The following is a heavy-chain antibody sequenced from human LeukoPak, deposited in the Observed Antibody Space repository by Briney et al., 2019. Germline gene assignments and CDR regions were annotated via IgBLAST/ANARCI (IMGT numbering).Heavy chain of an antibody. Sequence: PGGSLRLSGAASGFTFSSYDMTWVRQAPGKGLEWVSYIGSSGSIIYYADSVKGRFTISRDNAKNSLYLQMNSLRAEDTAVYYCARDVNGYFDYWGQGTLVTVSS. CDR1: GFTFSSYD. J-gene: IGHJ4*02. V-gene: IGHV3-48*03. CDR2: IGSSGSII. CDR3: ARDVNGYFDY.